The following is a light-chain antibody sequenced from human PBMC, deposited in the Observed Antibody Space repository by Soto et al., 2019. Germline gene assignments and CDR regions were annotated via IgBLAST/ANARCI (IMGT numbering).Light chain of an antibody. Sequence: DAVMTQSPASLAASLGERATINCKSSRIVLYSSNNKNYLAWYQQKPGQPPKLLIYWASTRESGVPDRFSGSGSGTDFTLTISSLQAEDVAVYYCPQYPHTPRPFGQGTKVDIK. CDR1: RIVLYSSNNKNY. CDR2: WAS. CDR3: PQYPHTPRP. J-gene: IGKJ1*01. V-gene: IGKV4-1*01.